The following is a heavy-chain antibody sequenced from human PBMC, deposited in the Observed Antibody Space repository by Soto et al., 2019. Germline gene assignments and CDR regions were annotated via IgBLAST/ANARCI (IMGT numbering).Heavy chain of an antibody. CDR3: ARGGLCGRGWHTPEY. Sequence: GASVKVSCKASGCTFSSYAISCVRQAPGQGLEWMGIINLSSGGTSYAQKFQGRVTMTRDTSTRTVYMDLSRLRSEDSAVYYCARGGLCGRGWHTPEYWGPGTLVTVSS. D-gene: IGHD6-19*01. V-gene: IGHV1-46*01. J-gene: IGHJ4*02. CDR1: GCTFSSYA. CDR2: INLSSGGT.